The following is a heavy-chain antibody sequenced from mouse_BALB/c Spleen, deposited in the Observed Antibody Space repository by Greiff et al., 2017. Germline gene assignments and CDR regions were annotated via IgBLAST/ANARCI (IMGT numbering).Heavy chain of an antibody. CDR2: ISSGGSYT. V-gene: IGHV5-6*01. CDR1: GFTFSSYG. D-gene: IGHD1-2*01. J-gene: IGHJ4*01. CDR3: AGQGMRLDYAMDY. Sequence: EVQLVESGGDLVKPGGSLKLSCAASGFTFSSYGMPWVRQTPDKRLEWVATISSGGSYTYYADSVKGRFTISRDNAKNTLYLQMSSLKSEDTAMYYCAGQGMRLDYAMDYWGQGTSVTVSS.